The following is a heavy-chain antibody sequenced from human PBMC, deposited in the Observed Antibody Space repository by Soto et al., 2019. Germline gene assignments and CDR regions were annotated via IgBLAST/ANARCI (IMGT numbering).Heavy chain of an antibody. CDR3: AKVRNNYYGSGSYRVGLDY. V-gene: IGHV3-23*01. J-gene: IGHJ4*02. CDR1: GFTFSSYA. D-gene: IGHD3-10*01. Sequence: PGGSLRLSCAASGFTFSSYAMSWVRQAPGKGLEWVSAISGSGGSTYYADSVKGRFTISRDNSKNTLYLQMNSLRAEDTAVYYCAKVRNNYYGSGSYRVGLDYWGQGTLVTVSS. CDR2: ISGSGGST.